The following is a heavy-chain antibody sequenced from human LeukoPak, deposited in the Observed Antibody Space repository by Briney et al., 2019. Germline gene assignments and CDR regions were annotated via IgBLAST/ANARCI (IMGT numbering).Heavy chain of an antibody. CDR1: GFTFSSYW. CDR2: IKQDGSEK. CDR3: ARDRKRLSYYDSSGPAGAFDI. J-gene: IGHJ3*02. Sequence: GGSLRLSCAASGFTFSSYWMSWVRQAPGKGLEWVANIKQDGSEKYYVDSVKGRFTISRDNAKNSLYLQMNSLRAEDTAVYYCARDRKRLSYYDSSGPAGAFDIWGQGTMVTVSS. D-gene: IGHD3-22*01. V-gene: IGHV3-7*01.